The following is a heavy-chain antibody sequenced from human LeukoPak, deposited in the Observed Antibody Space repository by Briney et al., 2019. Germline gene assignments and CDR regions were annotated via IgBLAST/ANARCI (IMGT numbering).Heavy chain of an antibody. Sequence: PSETLSLTCTVSGGSISSYYWSWIRQPPGKGLEWIGYIYYSGSTNYNPSLKSRVTISVDTSKNQFSLKLSSVTAADTAVYYCARDHHDFWSGYSYWGQGTLVTASS. J-gene: IGHJ4*02. CDR3: ARDHHDFWSGYSY. V-gene: IGHV4-59*01. CDR2: IYYSGST. D-gene: IGHD3-3*01. CDR1: GGSISSYY.